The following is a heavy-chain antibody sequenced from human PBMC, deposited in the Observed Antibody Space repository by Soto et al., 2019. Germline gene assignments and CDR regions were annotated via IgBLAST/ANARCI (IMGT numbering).Heavy chain of an antibody. CDR2: LWYDGRNK. D-gene: IGHD2-21*01. CDR1: GFSFNRYG. CDR3: VRSGTARLLRHSWFDT. V-gene: IGHV3-33*03. Sequence: PGGSLRLSCAASGFSFNRYGMHWVRQAPGKGLEWVAVLWYDGRNKYYADSLKGRITISRDNAKNPLFLQMNSLRAEDTAVYYCVRSGTARLLRHSWFDTWGQGTLVTVSS. J-gene: IGHJ5*02.